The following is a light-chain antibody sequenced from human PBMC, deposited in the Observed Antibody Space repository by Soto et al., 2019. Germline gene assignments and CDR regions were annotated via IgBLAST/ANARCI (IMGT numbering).Light chain of an antibody. V-gene: IGLV1-40*01. CDR1: SSNIGAGYD. CDR3: QSYDSSLSGSGV. J-gene: IGLJ2*01. CDR2: GNS. Sequence: QAVVTQPPSVSGAPGQRVTISCTGSSSNIGAGYDVHWYQQLPGTAPKLLIYGNSNRPSGVPDRFSGSKSGTSASLAITGLQAEYEADYYCQSYDSSLSGSGVFGGGTKLTV.